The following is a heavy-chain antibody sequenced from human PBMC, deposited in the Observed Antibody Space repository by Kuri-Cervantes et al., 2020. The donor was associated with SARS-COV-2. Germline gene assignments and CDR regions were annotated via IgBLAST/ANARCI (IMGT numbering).Heavy chain of an antibody. V-gene: IGHV4-4*02. CDR3: ARDVVGVYYGMDV. CDR2: IYHSGST. CDR1: GGSISSSNW. J-gene: IGHJ6*02. Sequence: SETLSLTCAVSGGSISSSNWWSWVRQPPGKGLEWIGEIYHSGSTNYNPSLKSRVTISVDQSKNQFSLKLSSVTAADTAVYYCARDVVGVYYGMDVWGQGTTVTVSS. D-gene: IGHD1-26*01.